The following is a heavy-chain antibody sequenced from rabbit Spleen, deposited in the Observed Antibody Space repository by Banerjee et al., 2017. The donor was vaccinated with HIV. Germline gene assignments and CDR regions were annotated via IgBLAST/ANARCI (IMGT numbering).Heavy chain of an antibody. CDR3: SRDTYLDGGYVMNL. D-gene: IGHD1-1*01. CDR2: INMVTGKS. J-gene: IGHJ4*01. CDR1: GLSLSTNYA. V-gene: IGHV1S40*01. Sequence: QSLEESGGDLVKPGTSLTLTCTVSGLSLSTNYAMSWVRQAPGKGLEWITCINMVTGKSVYASWAKGRFIMSRTSSTKVTLQMNSLTAADTATYFCSRDTYLDGGYVMNLWGPGTLVTVS.